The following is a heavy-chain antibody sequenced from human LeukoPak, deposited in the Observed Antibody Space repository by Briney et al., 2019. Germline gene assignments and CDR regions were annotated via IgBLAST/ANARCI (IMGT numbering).Heavy chain of an antibody. D-gene: IGHD3-10*01. J-gene: IGHJ4*02. CDR1: GGSISSYY. Sequence: PSETLSLTCTVSGGSISSYYWSWIRQPPGKGLEWIGYIYYSGSTNYNPSLKSRVTISVDTSKNQFSLKLSSVTAADTAVYYCARDGAPQYYYGSGRNKLGYWGQGTLVTVSS. CDR2: IYYSGST. V-gene: IGHV4-59*01. CDR3: ARDGAPQYYYGSGRNKLGY.